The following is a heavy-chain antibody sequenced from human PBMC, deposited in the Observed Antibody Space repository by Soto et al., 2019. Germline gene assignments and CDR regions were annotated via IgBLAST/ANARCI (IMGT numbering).Heavy chain of an antibody. Sequence: SETLSLTCTVSGDSVTRDSHYWGWIRQPPGKGLESIANIYYDGNTYYNPSLKGRVTISLDTSKNQFSLRLNSVTAADTAVYYCARSSIKPQVFMYPFDSWSQGTLVTVSS. J-gene: IGHJ4*02. CDR2: IYYDGNT. CDR1: GDSVTRDSHY. V-gene: IGHV4-39*01. CDR3: ARSSIKPQVFMYPFDS. D-gene: IGHD3-3*01.